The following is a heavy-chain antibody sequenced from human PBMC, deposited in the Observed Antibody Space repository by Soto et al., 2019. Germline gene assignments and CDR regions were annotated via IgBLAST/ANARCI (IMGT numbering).Heavy chain of an antibody. CDR2: MNPNSGNT. CDR1: GYTFTSYD. J-gene: IGHJ4*02. CDR3: ARGLRVLDYGGNSKSDY. D-gene: IGHD4-17*01. Sequence: ASVKVSCKASGYTFTSYDINWVRQATGQGLEWMGWMNPNSGNTGYAQKFQGRVTMTRNTSISTAYMELSSLRSEDTAVYYCARGLRVLDYGGNSKSDYWGQGTLVTVSS. V-gene: IGHV1-8*01.